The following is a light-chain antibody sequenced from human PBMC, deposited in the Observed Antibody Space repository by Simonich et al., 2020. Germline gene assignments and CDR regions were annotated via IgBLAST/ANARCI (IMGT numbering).Light chain of an antibody. V-gene: IGLV2-23*01. J-gene: IGLJ2*01. CDR2: EGR. CDR1: SSDVGSYNL. CDR3: CSYAGSSTSVV. Sequence: QSALTQPASVSGSPGQSITISCTGTSSDVGSYNLVTWYKQHPGKAPKLSIYEGRKRPSGVSNRFSGAKSGNTASLTISGLQAEDEADYYCCSYAGSSTSVVFGGGTKLTVL.